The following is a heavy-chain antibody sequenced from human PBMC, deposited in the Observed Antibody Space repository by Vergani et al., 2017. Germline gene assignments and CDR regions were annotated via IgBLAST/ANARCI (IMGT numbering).Heavy chain of an antibody. D-gene: IGHD5-18*01. CDR2: ISSSSSYI. CDR1: GFTFSSYS. V-gene: IGHV3-21*01. CDR3: ARGYSYGFLPLGY. J-gene: IGHJ4*02. Sequence: EVQLVESGGGLVKPGGSLRLSCAASGFTFSSYSMNWVRQAPGKGLEWVSSISSSSSYIYYTDSVKGRFTISRDNAKNSLYLQMNSLRAEDTAVYYCARGYSYGFLPLGYWGQGTLVTVSS.